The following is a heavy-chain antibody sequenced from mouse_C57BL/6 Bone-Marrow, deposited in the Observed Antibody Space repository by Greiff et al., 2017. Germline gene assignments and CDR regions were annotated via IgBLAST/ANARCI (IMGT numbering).Heavy chain of an antibody. CDR2: IYPGSGST. CDR3: ARSSITTVVAPFDY. D-gene: IGHD1-1*01. Sequence: QVQLQQPGAELVKPGASVKMSCKASGYTFTSYWITWVKQRPGQGLEWIGDIYPGSGSTNYNEKFKSKATLTVDTSSSTPYMQLSSLTSEDSAVYYCARSSITTVVAPFDYWGQGTTLTVSS. V-gene: IGHV1-55*01. CDR1: GYTFTSYW. J-gene: IGHJ2*01.